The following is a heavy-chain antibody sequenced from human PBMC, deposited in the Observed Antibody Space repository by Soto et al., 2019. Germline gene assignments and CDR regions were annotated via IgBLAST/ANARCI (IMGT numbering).Heavy chain of an antibody. V-gene: IGHV3-23*01. J-gene: IGHJ3*01. CDR1: GFILNNYT. D-gene: IGHD7-27*01. CDR2: IGGTDGDSDGVP. CDR3: VKRGRNWGAFDF. Sequence: VQLLESGGDLVQPGGSLRLSCVASGFILNNYTMSWVRQAPGKGLEWVSTIGGTDGDSDGVPWYEDSVKGRFTISRDSSSNTLFLHMDNLSAEDSDLYYCVKRGRNWGAFDFWGQGTKVVVSS.